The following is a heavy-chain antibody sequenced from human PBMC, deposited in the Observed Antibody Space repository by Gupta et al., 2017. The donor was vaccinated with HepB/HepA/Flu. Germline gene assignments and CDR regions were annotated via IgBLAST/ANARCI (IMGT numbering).Heavy chain of an antibody. CDR2: IYYSGST. D-gene: IGHD1-26*01. V-gene: IGHV4-39*01. CDR1: GGSISSSRYY. J-gene: IGHJ5*02. CDR3: ARHVVWGGSYSPFDP. Sequence: QLQLQESGPGLVKPSETLSLTCTVSGGSISSSRYYWGWIRQPPGKGLEWIGTIYYSGSTFYNPSLKSRVTISVDASKNQFSLKLSSVTAADTAVYYCARHVVWGGSYSPFDPWGQGTLVTVSS.